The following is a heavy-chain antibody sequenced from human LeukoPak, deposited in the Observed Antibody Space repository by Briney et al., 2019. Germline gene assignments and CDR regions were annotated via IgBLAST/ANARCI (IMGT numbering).Heavy chain of an antibody. J-gene: IGHJ6*02. CDR3: ARSYYYYYGMDV. CDR1: GGSISSGDYY. CDR2: IYYSGST. V-gene: IGHV4-30-4*01. Sequence: SETLSLTCTVSGGSISSGDYYWSWIRQPPGKGLEWIGYIYYSGSTYYNPSLKSRVTISVDTSKNQFSLKLSSVTAADTAVYYCARSYYYYYGMDVWGQGTTVTVSS.